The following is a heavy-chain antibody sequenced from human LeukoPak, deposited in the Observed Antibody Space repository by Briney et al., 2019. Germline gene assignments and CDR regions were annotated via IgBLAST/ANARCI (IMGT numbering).Heavy chain of an antibody. J-gene: IGHJ6*02. CDR1: GFTFSNYA. V-gene: IGHV3-23*01. CDR3: AKGLDIVVPYYAMDV. Sequence: GGSLRLSCAASGFTFSNYAMSWVRQAPGKGLEWVAGISGTGGSTHYADSVKGRFTISRDNSKNTLYLQMNSLRAEDTAVYYCAKGLDIVVPYYAMDVWGQGTTVTVSS. CDR2: ISGTGGST. D-gene: IGHD2-2*01.